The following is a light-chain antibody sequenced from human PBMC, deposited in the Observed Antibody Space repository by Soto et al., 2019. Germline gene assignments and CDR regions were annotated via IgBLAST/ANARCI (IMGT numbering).Light chain of an antibody. CDR3: QLYRT. CDR2: GGS. J-gene: IGKJ1*01. Sequence: EIVLTQSPATLSVSPGERATLSCRASQSFNINLAFYHQKPGQAPKLLIHGGSTRATGISDRFSGSGSGTDFTLTISRLEPEDFAVYYCQLYRTFGQGTKVDIK. CDR1: QSFNIN. V-gene: IGKV3D-15*01.